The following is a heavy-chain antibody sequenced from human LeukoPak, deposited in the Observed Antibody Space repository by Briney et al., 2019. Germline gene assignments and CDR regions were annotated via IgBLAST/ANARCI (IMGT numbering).Heavy chain of an antibody. Sequence: LPGGSLRLSCAASGFTFSSYGMHWVRQAPGKGLEWVSSISGSGDNTYYAESVKGRFTISRDNSKNTLFLQMNSLRAEDTAVFYCAKRSGYTTGWFFDFWGQGTLVTVSS. CDR1: GFTFSSYG. CDR3: AKRSGYTTGWFFDF. D-gene: IGHD6-19*01. J-gene: IGHJ4*02. V-gene: IGHV3-23*01. CDR2: ISGSGDNT.